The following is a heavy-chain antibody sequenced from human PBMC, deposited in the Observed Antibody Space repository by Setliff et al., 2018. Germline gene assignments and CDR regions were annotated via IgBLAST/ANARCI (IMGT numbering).Heavy chain of an antibody. CDR3: ARAGLAAAGRKGVFDH. V-gene: IGHV1-46*01. CDR2: INPGGLTS. CDR1: GYTFTNYG. D-gene: IGHD6-25*01. J-gene: IGHJ4*02. Sequence: ASVKVSCKTSGYTFTNYGITWVRQAPGQGLEWMGIINPGGLTSSSTQKFEGRVTMTRDTSTSTVYMELNSLTSDDTAVYYCARAGLAAAGRKGVFDHWGQGTLVTVSS.